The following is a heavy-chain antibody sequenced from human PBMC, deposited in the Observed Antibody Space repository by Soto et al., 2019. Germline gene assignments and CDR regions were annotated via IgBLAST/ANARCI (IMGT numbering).Heavy chain of an antibody. CDR2: IYSGGST. D-gene: IGHD5-18*01. J-gene: IGHJ4*02. Sequence: EVQLVESGGGLVQPGGSLRLSCAASGVTVSSNYMSWVRQAPGKGLEWVSVIYSGGSTYYAGAVKGRFTISRDNSKNTLYLQMNSLRAEETAVYYCARHGYNYGGGYFDYWGQGTLVTVSS. CDR1: GVTVSSNY. CDR3: ARHGYNYGGGYFDY. V-gene: IGHV3-66*04.